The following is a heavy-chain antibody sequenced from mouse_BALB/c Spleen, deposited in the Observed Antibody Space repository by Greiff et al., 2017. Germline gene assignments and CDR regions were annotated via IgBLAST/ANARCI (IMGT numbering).Heavy chain of an antibody. CDR3: ARAHGYYAMDY. Sequence: EVKLVESGGGLVQPGGSLKLSCAASGFTFSSYTMSWVRQTPEKRLEWVAYISNGGGSTYYPDTVKGRFTISRDNAKNTLYLQMSSLKSEDTAMYYCARAHGYYAMDYWGQGTSVTVSS. J-gene: IGHJ4*01. CDR2: ISNGGGST. V-gene: IGHV5-12-2*01. CDR1: GFTFSSYT. D-gene: IGHD1-3*01.